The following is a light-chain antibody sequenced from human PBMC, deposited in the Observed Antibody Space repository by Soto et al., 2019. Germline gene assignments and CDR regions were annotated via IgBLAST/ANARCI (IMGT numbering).Light chain of an antibody. J-gene: IGLJ1*01. CDR1: SSDVGGYNY. V-gene: IGLV2-14*01. CDR3: SLYTSSSTPYV. Sequence: QSALTQPASVSGSPGQSITNSCTGTSSDVGGYNYVSWYQQHPGKAPKLMIYDVSNRPSGVSNRFSGSKSGNTASLTISGLQAEDEADYYCSLYTSSSTPYVFGTGTKLTVL. CDR2: DVS.